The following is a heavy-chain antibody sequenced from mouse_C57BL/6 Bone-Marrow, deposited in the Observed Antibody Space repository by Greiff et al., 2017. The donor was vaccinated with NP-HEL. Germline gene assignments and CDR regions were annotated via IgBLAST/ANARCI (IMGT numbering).Heavy chain of an antibody. CDR1: GFTFSSYG. CDR2: ISSGGSYT. V-gene: IGHV5-6*01. Sequence: EVQLMESGGDLVKPGGSLKLSCAASGFTFSSYGMSWVRQTPDKRLEWVATISSGGSYTYYPDSVKGRFTISRDNAKNTLYLQMSSLKSEDTAMYYCARQELGPKYFDYWGQGTTLTVSS. CDR3: ARQELGPKYFDY. D-gene: IGHD4-1*01. J-gene: IGHJ2*01.